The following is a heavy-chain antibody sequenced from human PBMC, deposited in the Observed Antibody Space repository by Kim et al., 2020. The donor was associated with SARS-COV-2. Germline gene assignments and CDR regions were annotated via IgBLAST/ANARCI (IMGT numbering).Heavy chain of an antibody. CDR3: ARDTNLPGYSGYDPTYYYYGXXX. V-gene: IGHV1-69*13. D-gene: IGHD5-12*01. CDR2: IIPIFGTA. CDR1: GGTFSSYA. J-gene: IGHJ6*02. Sequence: SVKVSCKASGGTFSSYAISWVRQAPGQGLEWMGGIIPIFGTANYAQKFQGRVTIPADESTSTAYMRLSSLRFEDTAVYYCARDTNLPGYSGYDPTYYYYGXXXWGHGXXVTVSS.